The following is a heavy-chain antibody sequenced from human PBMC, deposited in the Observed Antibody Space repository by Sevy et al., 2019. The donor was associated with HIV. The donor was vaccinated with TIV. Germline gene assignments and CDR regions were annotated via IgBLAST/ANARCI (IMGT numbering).Heavy chain of an antibody. CDR3: ARASRANLIARGYNWFDP. D-gene: IGHD1-26*01. J-gene: IGHJ5*02. V-gene: IGHV1-3*01. CDR2: INAGNGNT. Sequence: ASVKVSCKASGYTFTSYAMHWVRQAPGQRLEWMGWINAGNGNTKYSQKFQGRVTITRDTSASTAYMELSSLRSEDTAVYYCARASRANLIARGYNWFDPWGQGTLVTVSS. CDR1: GYTFTSYA.